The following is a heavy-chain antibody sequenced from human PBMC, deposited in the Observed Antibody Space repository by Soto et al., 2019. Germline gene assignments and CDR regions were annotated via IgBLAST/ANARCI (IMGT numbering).Heavy chain of an antibody. D-gene: IGHD6-19*01. J-gene: IGHJ4*02. CDR3: ARRAQWLVSLDMEDWSFDY. Sequence: GASVKVSCKASGYTFTGYYMHWVRQAPGQGLEWMGWINPNSGGTNYAQKFQGWVTMTRDTSISTAYMELSRLRSDDTAVYYCARRAQWLVSLDMEDWSFDYWGQGTLVTVSS. CDR2: INPNSGGT. CDR1: GYTFTGYY. V-gene: IGHV1-2*04.